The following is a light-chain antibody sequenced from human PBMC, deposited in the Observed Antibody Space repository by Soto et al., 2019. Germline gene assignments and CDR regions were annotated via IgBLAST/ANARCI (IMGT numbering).Light chain of an antibody. J-gene: IGLJ3*02. Sequence: QSVLTQPPSASGTPGQRVTIYCSGRFSNIRSNYVSWYQQLPGTAPKLLIFTNDQRTSGVPGRFSGSKSGTSASRAISGLRSEDEADYYCAVWDDSLRGWVFGGGTKLTVL. V-gene: IGLV1-47*02. CDR1: FSNIRSNY. CDR2: TND. CDR3: AVWDDSLRGWV.